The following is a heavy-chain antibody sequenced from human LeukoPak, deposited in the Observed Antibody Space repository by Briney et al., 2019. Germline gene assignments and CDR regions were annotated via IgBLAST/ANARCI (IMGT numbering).Heavy chain of an antibody. CDR2: ISSSSSTI. Sequence: GGSLRLSCAAFGFTFSSYSMNWVRQAPGKGLEWVSYISSSSSTIYYADSVKGRFTISRDNAMNSLYLQMNSLRAEDTAVYYCARVDTMIVVDLDAFDIWGQGTMVTVSS. CDR1: GFTFSSYS. D-gene: IGHD3-22*01. CDR3: ARVDTMIVVDLDAFDI. V-gene: IGHV3-48*01. J-gene: IGHJ3*02.